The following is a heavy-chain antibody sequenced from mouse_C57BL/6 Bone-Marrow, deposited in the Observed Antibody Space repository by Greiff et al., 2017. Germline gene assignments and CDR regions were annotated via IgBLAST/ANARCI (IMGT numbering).Heavy chain of an antibody. CDR1: GFNIKDDY. J-gene: IGHJ3*01. D-gene: IGHD5-1*01. V-gene: IGHV14-4*01. CDR2: IDPENGDT. CDR3: TLGGVRWFAY. Sequence: VQLQQSGAELVRPGASVKLSCTASGFNIKDDYMHWVKQRPEQGLEWIGWIDPENGDTEYASKFQGKATITADTSSNTAYMQLSSLTSEDTAVYYCTLGGVRWFAYWGHGTLVTVSA.